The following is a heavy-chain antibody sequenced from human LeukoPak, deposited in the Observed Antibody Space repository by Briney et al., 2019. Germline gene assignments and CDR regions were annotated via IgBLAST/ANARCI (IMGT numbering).Heavy chain of an antibody. Sequence: PSETLSLTCTVSGGSISSYYWSWIRQPPGKGLEWIGYIYYSGSTNYNPSLKSRVTISVDTSKNQFSLKLSSVTAADTAVYYCARVRCSSTSCYYLDYWGQGTLVTVSS. CDR3: ARVRCSSTSCYYLDY. CDR1: GGSISSYY. V-gene: IGHV4-59*01. CDR2: IYYSGST. J-gene: IGHJ4*02. D-gene: IGHD2-2*01.